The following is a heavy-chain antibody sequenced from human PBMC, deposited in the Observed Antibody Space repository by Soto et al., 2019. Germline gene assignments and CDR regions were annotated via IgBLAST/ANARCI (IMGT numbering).Heavy chain of an antibody. V-gene: IGHV1-46*01. J-gene: IGHJ6*02. D-gene: IGHD1-26*01. CDR3: ARVLEAFRWEVSGWGRDHGMDD. Sequence: QVQLVQSGAEVRKPGASVKVSCKASGYTFTTYYMHWVRQAPGQGFEWMGIINPSGGSTGSAQKFQGRVTMTSDTSTRTVYMELSRLRSEDKAVYYCARVLEAFRWEVSGWGRDHGMDDWCQGTTVTVSS. CDR1: GYTFTTYY. CDR2: INPSGGST.